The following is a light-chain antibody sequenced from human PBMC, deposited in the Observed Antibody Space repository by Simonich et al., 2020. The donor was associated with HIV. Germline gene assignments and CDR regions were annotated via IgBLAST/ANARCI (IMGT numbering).Light chain of an antibody. CDR3: QSYDSSLSGVV. CDR2: GNS. CDR1: SSNIGAGYD. Sequence: QSVLTQPPSVSGAPGQRVTISCSGSSSNIGAGYDVHWYQQLPGKAPKPLIYGNSKRPSGVPDRFSGSKSGTSASLAITGLQAKDEADYYCQSYDSSLSGVVFGGGTKLTVL. J-gene: IGLJ2*01. V-gene: IGLV1-40*01.